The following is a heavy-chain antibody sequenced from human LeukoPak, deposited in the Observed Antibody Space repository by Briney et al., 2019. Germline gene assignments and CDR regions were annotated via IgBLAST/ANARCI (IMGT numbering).Heavy chain of an antibody. CDR3: ARGTGLDYYGSGSYNGGDY. CDR2: ISYDGSNK. J-gene: IGHJ4*02. CDR1: GFTFSSYA. Sequence: GGSLRLSCAASGFTFSSYAMHWVRQAPGKGLEWVAVISYDGSNKYYADSVKGRFTISRDNSKNTLYLQMNSLRAEDTAVYYCARGTGLDYYGSGSYNGGDYWGQGTLVTVSS. V-gene: IGHV3-30*04. D-gene: IGHD3-10*01.